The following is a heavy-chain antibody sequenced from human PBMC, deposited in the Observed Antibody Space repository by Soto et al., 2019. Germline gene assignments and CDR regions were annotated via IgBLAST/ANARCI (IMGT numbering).Heavy chain of an antibody. V-gene: IGHV3-21*06. CDR1: GFTFTRYS. CDR2: ISSTTNYI. CDR3: ARESEDLTSNFDY. Sequence: PVGSLRLSCAASGFTFTRYSMNWVRQAPGKGLEWVSSISSTTNYIYYGDSMKGRFTTSRDNAKNSLYLEMNSLRAEDTAVYYCARESEDLTSNFDYWGQGTLVTVSS. J-gene: IGHJ4*02.